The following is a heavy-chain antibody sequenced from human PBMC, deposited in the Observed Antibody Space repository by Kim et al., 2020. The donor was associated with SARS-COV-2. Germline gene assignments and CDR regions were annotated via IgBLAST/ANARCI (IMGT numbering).Heavy chain of an antibody. CDR3: VRDLEAVVRGVMGH. Sequence: SETLSLTCTVSGDSISSGNFYWSWIRQPPGKGLEWIGYISHSGKTYYNPSLKSRLTISVDTSRNQFSLHLSSVTAADTAVYYCVRDLEAVVRGVMGHWGQGTLVTVSS. CDR1: GDSISSGNFY. D-gene: IGHD3-10*01. CDR2: ISHSGKT. J-gene: IGHJ4*02. V-gene: IGHV4-31*03.